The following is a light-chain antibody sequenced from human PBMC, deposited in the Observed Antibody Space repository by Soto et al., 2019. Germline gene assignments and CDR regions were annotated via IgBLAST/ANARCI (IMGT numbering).Light chain of an antibody. V-gene: IGKV3-15*01. CDR1: RSVSTN. CDR2: SAF. CDR3: QQYNNWPRT. Sequence: EIVMTQTPASLSVAPLERATLXWRASRSVSTNLAWYQQKPGQAPRLLIYSAFTRATGIPARFSGSASGTEFTLTISSLQSEDFAIYYCQQYNNWPRTFGQGTKVDI. J-gene: IGKJ1*01.